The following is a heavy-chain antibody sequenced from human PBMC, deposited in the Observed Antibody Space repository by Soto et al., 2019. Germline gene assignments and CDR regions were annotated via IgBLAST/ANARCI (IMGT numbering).Heavy chain of an antibody. V-gene: IGHV3-23*01. Sequence: GSLRLSCAASGFAFSNYEMSWVRQAPGKGLEWVSTISGSGTTTDYADSVKGRFTISRDISKNTLYLQMNSLRAEDTALYYCALGYSSGWYTFDYWGQGTLVTVSS. CDR3: ALGYSSGWYTFDY. D-gene: IGHD6-19*01. CDR1: GFAFSNYE. J-gene: IGHJ4*02. CDR2: ISGSGTTT.